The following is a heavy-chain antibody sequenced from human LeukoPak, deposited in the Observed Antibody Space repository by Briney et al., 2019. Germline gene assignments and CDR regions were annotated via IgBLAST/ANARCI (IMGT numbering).Heavy chain of an antibody. Sequence: GGSLRLSCTASGFTFSGYSMNWIRQAPGKGLEWVSSFGTRSTSIYHAGSVKGRFAISRDNAKNSLYLQMNSLRAEDTALYYCAREVSEGFDFWGRGTLATVSS. CDR1: GFTFSGYS. CDR2: FGTRSTSI. CDR3: AREVSEGFDF. D-gene: IGHD3-22*01. V-gene: IGHV3-21*01. J-gene: IGHJ4*02.